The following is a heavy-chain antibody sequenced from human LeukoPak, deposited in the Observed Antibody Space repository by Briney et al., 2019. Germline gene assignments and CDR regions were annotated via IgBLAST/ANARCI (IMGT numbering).Heavy chain of an antibody. CDR2: ISAYNGNT. J-gene: IGHJ5*02. Sequence: VASVKVSFKASGYTFTNYGITWVRQAPGQGLEWMGWISAYNGNTNYAQKLQGRVTMTIDKTTSTAYMELRSLRSDDTAVYYCARGGANCSGGRCPLNWFDPWGQGTPVTVSS. CDR3: ARGGANCSGGRCPLNWFDP. CDR1: GYTFTNYG. D-gene: IGHD2-15*01. V-gene: IGHV1-18*01.